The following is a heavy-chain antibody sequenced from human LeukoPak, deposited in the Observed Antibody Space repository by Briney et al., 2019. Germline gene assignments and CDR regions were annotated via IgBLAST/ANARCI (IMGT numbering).Heavy chain of an antibody. CDR3: ARRGSGRYNY. Sequence: SETLSLTCSVSGGSISSSYWSWIRQPPGKGLEWIGYIYYSGSTNYNPSLKSRVTISVDTSKNQFSLKLSSVTAADTAVYYCARRGSGRYNYWGQGTLVTVSS. V-gene: IGHV4-59*08. D-gene: IGHD6-19*01. J-gene: IGHJ4*02. CDR2: IYYSGST. CDR1: GGSISSSY.